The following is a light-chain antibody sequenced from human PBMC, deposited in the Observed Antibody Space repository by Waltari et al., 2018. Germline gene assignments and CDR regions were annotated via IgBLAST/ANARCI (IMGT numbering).Light chain of an antibody. CDR3: SSYTSSKTYV. CDR2: DVS. CDR1: SSDVGRYKY. J-gene: IGLJ1*01. Sequence: QSALTQPASVSGSPGQSITISCTGTSSDVGRYKYVSWYQQNPGKAPKLIIHDVSVRPLGVSNRCAGSKFGNTASLTISGLQAEDEAEYYCSSYTSSKTYVFGTGTKVTVL. V-gene: IGLV2-14*03.